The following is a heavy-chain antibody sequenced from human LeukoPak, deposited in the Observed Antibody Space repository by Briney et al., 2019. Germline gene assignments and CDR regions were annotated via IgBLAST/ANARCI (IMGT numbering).Heavy chain of an antibody. CDR2: ISYDGSNK. J-gene: IGHJ4*02. CDR1: GFTFSSYA. Sequence: GGSLRLSCAASGFTFSSYAMHWVRQAPGKGLEWVAVISYDGSNKYYADSVKGRFTISRDNAKHSLYLQMNSLRVEDTAVYYCARVEYYDFWSGYPSEPFDYWGQGTLVTVSS. V-gene: IGHV3-30-3*01. D-gene: IGHD3-3*01. CDR3: ARVEYYDFWSGYPSEPFDY.